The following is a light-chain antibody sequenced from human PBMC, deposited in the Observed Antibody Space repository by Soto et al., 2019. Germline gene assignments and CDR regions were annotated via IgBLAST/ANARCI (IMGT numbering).Light chain of an antibody. CDR3: QQYRNWPRT. J-gene: IGKJ1*01. CDR1: QSVVIN. V-gene: IGKV3-15*01. CDR2: GAS. Sequence: EIVLTQSPGTLSVSPGERVTLSCRASQSVVINLAWYQQRAGQAPRLLVYGASSKATDMPGRFSGRGSWTEFTLTFNNLQSEDFAVYYCQQYRNWPRTFAQGTKV.